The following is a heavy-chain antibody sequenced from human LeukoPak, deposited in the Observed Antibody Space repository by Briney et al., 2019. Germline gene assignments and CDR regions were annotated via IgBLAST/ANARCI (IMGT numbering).Heavy chain of an antibody. D-gene: IGHD2-8*01. CDR1: GDSVSSNSAA. Sequence: ASRTLSLTCAISGDSVSSNSAAWNWIRQSPSRGLEWLGRTYYRSKWYNDYAVSVKSRITINPDTSKNQFSLQLNSVTPEDTAVYYCARDGPAANPDAFDIWGQGTMVTVSS. CDR2: TYYRSKWYN. J-gene: IGHJ3*02. CDR3: ARDGPAANPDAFDI. V-gene: IGHV6-1*01.